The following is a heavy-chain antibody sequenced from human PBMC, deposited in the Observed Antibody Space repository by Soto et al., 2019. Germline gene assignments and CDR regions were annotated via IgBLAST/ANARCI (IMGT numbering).Heavy chain of an antibody. CDR2: ISSGGGNT. V-gene: IGHV3-23*01. J-gene: IGHJ4*02. CDR1: GFTLRSSA. CDR3: VKDRVLPSGTQ. Sequence: EVQLLEAGGGLVQPGGSLRLSCAASGFTLRSSAMSWVRLAPGKGLEWVSAISSGGGNTFYADSVKGRFTISRDNSNNTLYLHMNSLRAEDTAVYYCVKDRVLPSGTQWGQGALVTVSS. D-gene: IGHD2-2*01.